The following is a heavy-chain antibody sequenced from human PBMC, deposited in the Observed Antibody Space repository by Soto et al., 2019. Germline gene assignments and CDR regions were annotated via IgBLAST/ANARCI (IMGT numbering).Heavy chain of an antibody. J-gene: IGHJ4*02. D-gene: IGHD6-13*01. CDR2: INHSGST. V-gene: IGHV4-34*01. CDR3: ARRTGAGTFDY. Sequence: PSETLSLTCAVYGGSFSGYYCSWIRQPPGKGLEWIGEINHSGSTNYNPSLKSRVTISVDTSKNQFSLKLSSVTAADTAVYSCARRTGAGTFDYWGQGTLVTVSS. CDR1: GGSFSGYY.